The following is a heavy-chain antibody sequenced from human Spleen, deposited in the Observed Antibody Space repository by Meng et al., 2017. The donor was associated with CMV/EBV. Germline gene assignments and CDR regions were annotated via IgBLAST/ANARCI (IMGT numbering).Heavy chain of an antibody. D-gene: IGHD2-21*02. CDR2: INNYNCNT. J-gene: IGHJ4*02. CDR3: ARGDSSTGFAY. CDR1: LGTLSSYT. Sequence: SVNVSCKSSLGTLSSYTFSWVRQAPGQGLQWMGWINNYNCNTNYAHSLQGRVTMTTDTSTKTGYMDLRNLRSDDTAVLYCARGDSSTGFAYWGQGTLVTVSS. V-gene: IGHV1-18*01.